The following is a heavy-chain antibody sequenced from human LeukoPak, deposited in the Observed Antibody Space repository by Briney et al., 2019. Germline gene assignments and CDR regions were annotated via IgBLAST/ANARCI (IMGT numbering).Heavy chain of an antibody. J-gene: IGHJ3*02. CDR1: GYTFTSYG. V-gene: IGHV1-18*01. Sequence: ASVKVSCKASGYTFTSYGISWVQQAPGQGLEWMGWISAYNGNTNYAQKLQGRVTMTTDTSTSTAYMELRSLRSDDTAVYYCATPYYYDSSGPPAFDIWGQGTMVTVSS. CDR2: ISAYNGNT. D-gene: IGHD3-22*01. CDR3: ATPYYYDSSGPPAFDI.